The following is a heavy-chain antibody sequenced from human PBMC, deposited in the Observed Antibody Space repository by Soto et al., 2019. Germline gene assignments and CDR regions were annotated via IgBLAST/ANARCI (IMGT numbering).Heavy chain of an antibody. J-gene: IGHJ4*02. V-gene: IGHV4-28*01. CDR2: IYYSGTT. Sequence: QVQLQESGPGLVKPSDTLSLTCAVSGYSISSSNWWGWIRQPPGKGLEWIGYIYYSGTTYYNPSLKRRVTMSVDTTKNQCTLTLTSVTAVDTAVYYCASRESQGRIDYWSQGTLVTVSS. D-gene: IGHD1-26*01. CDR3: ASRESQGRIDY. CDR1: GYSISSSNW.